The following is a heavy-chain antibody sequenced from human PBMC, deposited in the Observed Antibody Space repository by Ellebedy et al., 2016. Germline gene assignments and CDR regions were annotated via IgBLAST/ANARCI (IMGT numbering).Heavy chain of an antibody. CDR2: INPNSGGT. V-gene: IGHV1-2*04. J-gene: IGHJ3*02. CDR1: GYTFTGYY. D-gene: IGHD3-10*01. CDR3: ARGSRITMVRGVRENDAFDI. Sequence: ASVKVSCKASGYTFTGYYMHWVRQAPGQGLEWMGWINPNSGGTNYAQKFQGWVTMTRDTSISTAYMELRRLRSDDTAVYYCARGSRITMVRGVRENDAFDIWGQGTMVTVSS.